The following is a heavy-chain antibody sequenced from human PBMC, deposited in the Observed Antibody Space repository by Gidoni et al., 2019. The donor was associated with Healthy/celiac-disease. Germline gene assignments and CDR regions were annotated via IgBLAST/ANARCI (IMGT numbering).Heavy chain of an antibody. Sequence: EVQLVGSGGGVVQPGGALRLHWADYGLTCRSHAMNWVRQAPGKGRGVVSSISCISSYIYYSDSVKGRFTISRYNANNSLYLQMNSLRAEDTAVYYCARFDDYCSGSPPGLFDYWGQGTLVTVSS. V-gene: IGHV3-21*01. CDR1: GLTCRSHA. D-gene: IGHD3-10*01. CDR2: ISCISSYI. J-gene: IGHJ4*02. CDR3: ARFDDYCSGSPPGLFDY.